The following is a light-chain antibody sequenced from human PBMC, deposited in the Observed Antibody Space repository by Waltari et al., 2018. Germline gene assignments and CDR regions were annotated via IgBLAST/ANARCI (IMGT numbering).Light chain of an antibody. CDR1: TIGGQD. Sequence: SYDLTQPLSVSVALGQTASIACGGQTIGGQDVQWYPQKVGQAPALVIYRDSTRPPGIPERFSGSNSGNTATLIISRVQAGDEADYYCDVWDTSIAFFGGGTKLTVL. V-gene: IGLV3-9*01. J-gene: IGLJ2*01. CDR2: RDS. CDR3: DVWDTSIAF.